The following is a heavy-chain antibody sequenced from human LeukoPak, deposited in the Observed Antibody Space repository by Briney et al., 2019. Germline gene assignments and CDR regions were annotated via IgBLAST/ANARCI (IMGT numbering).Heavy chain of an antibody. D-gene: IGHD1-26*01. CDR3: ASESGSYDDY. V-gene: IGHV3-30*03. CDR1: GFTFSSYG. CDR2: ISYDGSNK. J-gene: IGHJ4*02. Sequence: GGSLRLSCAASGFTFSSYGTHWVRQAPGKGLEWVAVISYDGSNKYYADSVKGRFTISRDNSKNTLYLQMNSLRAEDTAVYYCASESGSYDDYWGQGTLVTVSS.